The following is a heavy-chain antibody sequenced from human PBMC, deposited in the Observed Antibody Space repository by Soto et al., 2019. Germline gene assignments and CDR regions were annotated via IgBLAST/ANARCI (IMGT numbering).Heavy chain of an antibody. J-gene: IGHJ3*02. CDR3: ARANSNGGYAFDI. Sequence: SETLSLTCTVSGCSISSSSYYWGWIRQPPGKGLEWIGSIYYSGSTYYNPSLKSRVTISVDTSKNQFSLKLSSVTAADTAVYYCARANSNGGYAFDIWGQGTMVTVSS. D-gene: IGHD7-27*01. CDR1: GCSISSSSYY. V-gene: IGHV4-39*01. CDR2: IYYSGST.